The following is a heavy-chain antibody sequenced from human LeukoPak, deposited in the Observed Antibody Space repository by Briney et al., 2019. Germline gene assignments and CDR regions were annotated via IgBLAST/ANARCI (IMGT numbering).Heavy chain of an antibody. V-gene: IGHV3-23*01. CDR3: AKGISRSPFDY. D-gene: IGHD3-3*01. CDR2: ISGSGGST. CDR1: GFTFSSYA. Sequence: GRSLRLSCAASGFTFSSYAMSWVRQAPGKGLEWVSAISGSGGSTYYADSVRGRFTISRDNSKNTLYLQMNSLRAEDTAVYYCAKGISRSPFDYWGQGTLVTVSS. J-gene: IGHJ4*02.